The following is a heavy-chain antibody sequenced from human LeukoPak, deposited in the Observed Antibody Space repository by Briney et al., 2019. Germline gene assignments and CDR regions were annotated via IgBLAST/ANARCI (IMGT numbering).Heavy chain of an antibody. J-gene: IGHJ4*02. V-gene: IGHV4-39*01. Sequence: PSETLSFTCIVSGDSISSSAYFWGWIRQPPGKGLEWIGSIYYSGKTYYSASLKSRVTMSVDTSKNLFSLRLTSVTAADTAIFYCARRRWYGGFDFWGQGTLVTVSS. CDR3: ARRRWYGGFDF. D-gene: IGHD3-10*01. CDR2: IYYSGKT. CDR1: GDSISSSAYF.